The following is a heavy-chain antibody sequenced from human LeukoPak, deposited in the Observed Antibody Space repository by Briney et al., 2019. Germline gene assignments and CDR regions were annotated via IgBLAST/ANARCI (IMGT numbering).Heavy chain of an antibody. CDR2: IIPIFGTA. D-gene: IGHD2-2*01. CDR1: GGTFISYA. V-gene: IGHV1-69*01. Sequence: ASVKVSCKASGGTFISYAISWVRQAPGQGLEWMGGIIPIFGTANYAQKFQGRVTITADESTSTAYMELSSLRSEDTAVYYCARDPPPGRSAIVVVPAALPYYYYYGMDVWGQGTTVTVSS. J-gene: IGHJ6*02. CDR3: ARDPPPGRSAIVVVPAALPYYYYYGMDV.